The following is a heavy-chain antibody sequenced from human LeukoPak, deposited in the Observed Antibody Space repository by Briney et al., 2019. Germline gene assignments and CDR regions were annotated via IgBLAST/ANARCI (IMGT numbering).Heavy chain of an antibody. V-gene: IGHV4-39*02. Sequence: KASETLSLTCTVSGGSISTTTYYWGWIRQPPGKGLEWIGTIYYSGSTYYNPSLKSRVTISVDTSKNQFSLKLSSVTAADTAVYYCAREFDPWGQGTLVTVSS. CDR1: GGSISTTTYY. CDR2: IYYSGST. J-gene: IGHJ5*02. CDR3: AREFDP.